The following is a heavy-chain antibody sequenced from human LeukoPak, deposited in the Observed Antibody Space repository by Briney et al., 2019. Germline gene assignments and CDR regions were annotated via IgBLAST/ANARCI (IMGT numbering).Heavy chain of an antibody. CDR1: GFTFSSYA. D-gene: IGHD3-22*01. CDR2: ISGSGGST. CDR3: ARAHYYDSSGYPDY. Sequence: PGGSLRLSCAASGFTFSSYAMSWDRQAPGKGLEWVSAISGSGGSTYYADSVKGRFTISRDNSKNTLYLQMNSLRAEDTAVYYCARAHYYDSSGYPDYWGQGTLVTVSS. V-gene: IGHV3-23*01. J-gene: IGHJ4*02.